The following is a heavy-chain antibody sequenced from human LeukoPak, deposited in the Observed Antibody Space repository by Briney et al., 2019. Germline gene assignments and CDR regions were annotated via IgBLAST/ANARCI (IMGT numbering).Heavy chain of an antibody. CDR1: GGTFSSYA. J-gene: IGHJ5*02. D-gene: IGHD2-2*01. V-gene: IGHV1-69*13. CDR3: ANAVVVPAADNWFDP. CDR2: IIPIFGTA. Sequence: SVKDSCKASGGTFSSYAISWVRQAPGQGLEWMGGIIPIFGTANYAQKFQGRVTITADESTSTAYMELSSLRSEDTAVYYCANAVVVPAADNWFDPWGQGTLVTVSS.